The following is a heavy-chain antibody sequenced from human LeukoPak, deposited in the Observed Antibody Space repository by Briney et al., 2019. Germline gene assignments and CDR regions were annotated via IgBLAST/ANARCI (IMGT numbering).Heavy chain of an antibody. V-gene: IGHV3-53*01. CDR1: GFTVSSNY. Sequence: GGSLRLSCAASGFTVSSNYMSWVRQAPGKGLEWVSVIYSGGSTYYADSVKGRFTISRDRSKNTLYLQMYSLRAEDTAVFYCAKHDSSGYYFDYWGQGTLVTVSS. CDR2: IYSGGST. J-gene: IGHJ4*02. CDR3: AKHDSSGYYFDY. D-gene: IGHD3-22*01.